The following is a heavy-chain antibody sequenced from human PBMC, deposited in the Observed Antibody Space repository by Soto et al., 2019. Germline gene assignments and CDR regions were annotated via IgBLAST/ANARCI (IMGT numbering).Heavy chain of an antibody. V-gene: IGHV1-46*01. J-gene: IGHJ6*02. Sequence: QVQLVQSGAEVKKPGASVKVSCKASGYTFTSYYMHWVRQAPGQGLEWMGIINPSGGSTSYAQKFQGRVTMTRDTSTSTVYMELSSLRSEDTAVYYCARDLVQQLAPIELAGHMDVWGQGTTVTVSS. D-gene: IGHD6-13*01. CDR2: INPSGGST. CDR3: ARDLVQQLAPIELAGHMDV. CDR1: GYTFTSYY.